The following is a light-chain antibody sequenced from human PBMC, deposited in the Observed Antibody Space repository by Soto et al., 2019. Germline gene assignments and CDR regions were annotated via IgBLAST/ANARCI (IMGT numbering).Light chain of an antibody. CDR3: PQYGSSPFT. V-gene: IGKV3-20*01. CDR1: QSVSSSY. Sequence: EIVLTQSPGTLSLSPGERATLSCRASQSVSSSYLAWYQQKPGQAPRLLIYGASSRATGIPDRFSGSGSGTAFTLTISRLEPEDFAVYYCPQYGSSPFTFGPGTKVDIK. J-gene: IGKJ3*01. CDR2: GAS.